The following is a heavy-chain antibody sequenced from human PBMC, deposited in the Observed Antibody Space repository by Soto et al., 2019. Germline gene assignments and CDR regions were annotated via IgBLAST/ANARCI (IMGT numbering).Heavy chain of an antibody. V-gene: IGHV4-39*01. J-gene: IGHJ4*02. CDR2: ISYTGST. D-gene: IGHD1-7*01. Sequence: SETLSLTCTVSGGSISINAYYWGWIRQPPGKGLEWIGSISYTGSTYYNPSLKSRVTMSVDTSKNQFSLKLSSVTAADTAVYYCARGSGTTGRDYWGQGTLVTVSS. CDR3: ARGSGTTGRDY. CDR1: GGSISINAYY.